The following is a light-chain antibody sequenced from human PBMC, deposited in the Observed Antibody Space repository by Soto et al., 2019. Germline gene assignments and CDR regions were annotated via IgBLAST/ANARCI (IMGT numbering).Light chain of an antibody. Sequence: ETVMTQSPATLSMSPGERVTLSCRASRSVDTRLAWYQQKPGQAPRLLIYGASTRATVIPASFSGSGSDTEFTLIISSLQSEDFAVYYCQQYSSWPLTFGGGTKVDLK. CDR2: GAS. J-gene: IGKJ4*01. CDR1: RSVDTR. CDR3: QQYSSWPLT. V-gene: IGKV3-15*01.